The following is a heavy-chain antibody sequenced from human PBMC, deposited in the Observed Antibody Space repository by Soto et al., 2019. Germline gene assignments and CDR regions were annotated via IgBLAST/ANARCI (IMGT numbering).Heavy chain of an antibody. D-gene: IGHD3-3*01. V-gene: IGHV2-5*02. J-gene: IGHJ4*02. CDR1: GFSLTTSEVG. CDR3: AHRVLRTVFGLVTTTAIYFDL. Sequence: QITLKASGPTVVKPTETLTLTFTFSGFSLTTSEVGVGWVRKSPGTATELLALIYWAADKRSSTSLNSSPIMTKDTSKNQVVRTVANVDPADTATYYSAHRVLRTVFGLVTTTAIYFDLRCPGTPVVVS. CDR2: IYWAADK.